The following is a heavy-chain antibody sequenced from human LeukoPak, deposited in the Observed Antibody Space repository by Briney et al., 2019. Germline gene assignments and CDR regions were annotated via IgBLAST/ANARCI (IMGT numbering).Heavy chain of an antibody. J-gene: IGHJ3*02. CDR1: GFTFSSYA. CDR3: AKETLLTHAFDI. CDR2: ISYDGSNK. Sequence: GGSLRLSCAASGFTFSSYAMHWVRQAPGKGLEWVAVISYDGSNKYYADSVKGRFTISRDNSKNTLYLQMNSLRAEDTAVYYCAKETLLTHAFDIWGQGTMVTVSS. V-gene: IGHV3-30-3*02. D-gene: IGHD3-9*01.